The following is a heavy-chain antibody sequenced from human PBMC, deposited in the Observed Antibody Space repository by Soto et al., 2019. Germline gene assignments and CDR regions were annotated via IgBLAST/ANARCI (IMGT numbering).Heavy chain of an antibody. V-gene: IGHV3-7*01. J-gene: IGHJ4*02. CDR3: ARPRGDY. CDR1: GFTFSNYW. Sequence: EVQLVESGGGLVQPGGSLRLSCAASGFTFSNYWMSWVRQAPGKGLEWGANIKQDGSEKYYVDSVKGRFTISRDNAKNSLYVQMSRLRDEATAVYYCARPRGDYWGQGTLVTVSS. CDR2: IKQDGSEK.